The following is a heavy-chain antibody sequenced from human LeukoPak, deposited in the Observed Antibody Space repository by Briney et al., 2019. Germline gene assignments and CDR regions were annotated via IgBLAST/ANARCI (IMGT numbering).Heavy chain of an antibody. CDR3: AREAVTMIVGVPAPYLDI. Sequence: SETLSLICTVSGGSISSYYWIWIRQPAGKGLEWIGRIYTSGSTNYNPSLKSRVTISVDKSKNQFSLKLSSVTAADTAVYYCAREAVTMIVGVPAPYLDIWGRGTLVTVSS. CDR1: GGSISSYY. V-gene: IGHV4-4*07. CDR2: IYTSGST. J-gene: IGHJ2*01. D-gene: IGHD3-22*01.